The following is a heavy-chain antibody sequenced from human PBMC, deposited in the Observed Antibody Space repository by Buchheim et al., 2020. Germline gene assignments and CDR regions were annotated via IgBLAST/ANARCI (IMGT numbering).Heavy chain of an antibody. CDR3: ASPQHAALY. J-gene: IGHJ4*02. CDR1: GFTFSNCA. D-gene: IGHD6-25*01. Sequence: EVQLLESGGDLVQPGGSLRLSCAASGFTFSNCAMNWARQAPGKRLEWVSFISSSGGGTYYADSVKGRFTISRDNSKSTLYLQMNSLRAEDTAVYYCASPQHAALYWGLGTL. CDR2: ISSSGGGT. V-gene: IGHV3-23*01.